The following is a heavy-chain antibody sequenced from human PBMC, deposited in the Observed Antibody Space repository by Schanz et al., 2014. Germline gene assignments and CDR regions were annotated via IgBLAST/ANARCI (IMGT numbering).Heavy chain of an antibody. CDR1: GFTFSSYA. D-gene: IGHD2-15*01. Sequence: VQLVESGGGLIHPGGSLRLSCAASGFTFSSYAMHWVRQAPGKGLEWVALISYDGNNKYYADSVKGRFTISRDNSKNTLYLRMISLRAEDTAMFYCAREIPAGGHFDYWGQGTLVSVSS. V-gene: IGHV3-30*04. CDR3: AREIPAGGHFDY. J-gene: IGHJ4*02. CDR2: ISYDGNNK.